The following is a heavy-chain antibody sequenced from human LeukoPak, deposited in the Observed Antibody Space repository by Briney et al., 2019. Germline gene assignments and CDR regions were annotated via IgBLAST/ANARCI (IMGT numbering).Heavy chain of an antibody. CDR3: AKARLYCSSGTCSDHPATLTGMDV. Sequence: GGSLRLSCTASGFTFSSFAMHWVRQAPGKGLEWVSLITNSGVTTHYADSVKGRFTISRDSSRSTLYLQLNSLRADDTALYYCAKARLYCSSGTCSDHPATLTGMDVWGQGTTVTVSS. D-gene: IGHD2-15*01. J-gene: IGHJ6*02. V-gene: IGHV3-23*01. CDR2: ITNSGVTT. CDR1: GFTFSSFA.